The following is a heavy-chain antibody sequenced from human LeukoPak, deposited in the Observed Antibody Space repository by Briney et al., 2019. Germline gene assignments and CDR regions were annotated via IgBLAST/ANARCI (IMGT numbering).Heavy chain of an antibody. Sequence: GSSVKVSCKASGVIFSNFAFNWVRQAPGQGLEWMGRIIPILDLAHLTQKFQGRLTITADKSTNTGYMELSSLTAEDTAVYYYATPSRTEDGDYGVCWGQGTLVTVSS. V-gene: IGHV1-69*04. D-gene: IGHD4-17*01. CDR2: IIPILDLA. CDR3: ATPSRTEDGDYGVC. CDR1: GVIFSNFA. J-gene: IGHJ4*02.